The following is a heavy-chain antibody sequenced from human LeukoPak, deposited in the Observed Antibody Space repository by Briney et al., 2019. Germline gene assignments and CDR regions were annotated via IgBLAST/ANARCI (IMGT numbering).Heavy chain of an antibody. J-gene: IGHJ4*02. CDR3: AKGRSVVVPAAYLDY. CDR2: ISGSGGST. D-gene: IGHD2-2*01. CDR1: GFTFSSYA. V-gene: IGHV3-23*01. Sequence: PGGSLRLSCAASGFTFSSYAMSWVRQAPGKGLEWVSAISGSGGSTYYADSVKGRFTISRDNSKNTLYLQMKSLRAEDTAVYYCAKGRSVVVPAAYLDYWGQGTLVTVSS.